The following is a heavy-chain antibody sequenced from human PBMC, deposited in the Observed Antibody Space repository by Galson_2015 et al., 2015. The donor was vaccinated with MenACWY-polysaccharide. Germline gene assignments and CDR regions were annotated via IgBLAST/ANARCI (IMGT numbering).Heavy chain of an antibody. CDR2: ISKSSDSI. V-gene: IGHV3-11*01. CDR3: ARGHYGLDV. J-gene: IGHJ6*02. Sequence: SLRLSCAASGFSLGGWYMSWIRQAPGKGLEWLSYISKSSDSIYYADSAKGRFTISRDNARNSLYLQMNSLEAEDTAIHYCARGHYGLDVWGQGTTVTVSS. CDR1: GFSLGGWY.